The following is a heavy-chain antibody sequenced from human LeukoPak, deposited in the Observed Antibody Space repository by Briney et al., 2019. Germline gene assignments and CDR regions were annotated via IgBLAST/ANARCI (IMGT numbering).Heavy chain of an antibody. D-gene: IGHD1-26*01. J-gene: IGHJ5*02. Sequence: GGSLRLSRAASGFTFSSYSMNWVRQAPGKGLEWVSSISSSSSYIYYADSVKGRFTISRDNAKNSLYLQMNSLRAEDTAVYYCARENRAYIVGATNFDPWGQGTLVTVFS. V-gene: IGHV3-21*01. CDR3: ARENRAYIVGATNFDP. CDR2: ISSSSSYI. CDR1: GFTFSSYS.